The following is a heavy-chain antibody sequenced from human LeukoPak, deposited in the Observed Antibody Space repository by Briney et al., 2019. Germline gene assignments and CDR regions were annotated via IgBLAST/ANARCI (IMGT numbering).Heavy chain of an antibody. CDR2: ISRSSRYI. V-gene: IGHV3-21*01. J-gene: IGHJ4*02. D-gene: IGHD1-26*01. CDR1: GFTFSQYN. CDR3: ARGRYSGSYLLDY. Sequence: GGSLRLSCAASGFTFSQYNINWVRQAPGMGLEWVSSISRSSRYIYYADSVKGRFAVSRDNAKNALYLQMNSLRAEDTAVYYCARGRYSGSYLLDYWGQGTLVTVSS.